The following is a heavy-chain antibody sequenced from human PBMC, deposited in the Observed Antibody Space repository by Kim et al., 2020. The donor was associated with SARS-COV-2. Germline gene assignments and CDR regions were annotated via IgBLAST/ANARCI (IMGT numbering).Heavy chain of an antibody. CDR3: ARLSITMVRGVDV. CDR2: IYYSGST. Sequence: SETLSLTCTVSGGSISSYYWSWIRQPPGKGLEWIGYIYYSGSTNYNPSLKSRVTISVDTSKNQFSLKLSSVTAADTAVYYCARLSITMVRGVDVWGQGTTVTVSS. D-gene: IGHD3-10*01. CDR1: GGSISSYY. J-gene: IGHJ6*02. V-gene: IGHV4-59*08.